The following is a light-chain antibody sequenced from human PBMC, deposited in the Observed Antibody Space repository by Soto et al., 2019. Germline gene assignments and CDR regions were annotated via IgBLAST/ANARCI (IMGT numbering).Light chain of an antibody. CDR1: SSDVGAHDF. V-gene: IGLV2-14*01. CDR3: NSYTLSKTVI. Sequence: QSALTQPASVSGSPGQSITISCIGTSSDVGAHDFVSWYQHHPDKAPKVIIFEVTKRPSGVSDRFSGSKTGNTASLTISGLQAEDEADYYCNSYTLSKTVIFGGGTKLTVL. J-gene: IGLJ2*01. CDR2: EVT.